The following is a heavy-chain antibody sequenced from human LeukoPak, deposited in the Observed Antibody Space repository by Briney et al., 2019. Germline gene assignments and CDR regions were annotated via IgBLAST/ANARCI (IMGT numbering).Heavy chain of an antibody. CDR1: GSSFTSYW. CDR2: IYPGDSDT. Sequence: GASLQISCKGSGSSFTSYWIGWVRQLPGKGLEWMGIIYPGDSDTRYSPSFQGQVTISADKSISTAYLQWSSLKASDTAMYYCASSLHDAFDIWGQGTMVTVSS. V-gene: IGHV5-51*01. CDR3: ASSLHDAFDI. J-gene: IGHJ3*02.